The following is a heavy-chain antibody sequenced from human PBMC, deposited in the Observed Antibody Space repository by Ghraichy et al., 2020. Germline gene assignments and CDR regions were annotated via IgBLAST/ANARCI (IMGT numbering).Heavy chain of an antibody. CDR1: GYTFTSYD. CDR3: AREPRDCSGGSCYATIDAFDI. V-gene: IGHV1-8*01. CDR2: MNPNSGNT. D-gene: IGHD2-15*01. Sequence: ASVKVSCKASGYTFTSYDINWVRQATGQGLEWMGWMNPNSGNTGYAQKFQGRVTMTRNTSISTAYMELSSLRSEDTAVYYCAREPRDCSGGSCYATIDAFDIWGQGTMVTVFS. J-gene: IGHJ3*02.